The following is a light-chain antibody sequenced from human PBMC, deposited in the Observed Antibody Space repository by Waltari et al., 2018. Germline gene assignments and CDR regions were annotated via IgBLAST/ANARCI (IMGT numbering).Light chain of an antibody. V-gene: IGKV3-20*01. CDR1: QSVGSSS. CDR3: QQHGTLPAT. J-gene: IGKJ1*01. CDR2: RAS. Sequence: EIVLTQSPGTASLSPGERATLSCRASQSVGSSSLAWYQQKPGQAPRLFIYRASRRATGIPDRFSGSGSGTDFSLTSSRLEPEDLAVYYCQQHGTLPATFGQGTKVEIK.